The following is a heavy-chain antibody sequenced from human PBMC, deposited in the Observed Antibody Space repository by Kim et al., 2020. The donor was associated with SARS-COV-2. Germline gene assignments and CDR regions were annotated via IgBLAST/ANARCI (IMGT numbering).Heavy chain of an antibody. V-gene: IGHV4-34*01. CDR3: ARGGWFGY. CDR2: INHSGST. Sequence: SETLSLTCAVYGGSFSGYYWSWIRQPPGKGLEWIGEINHSGSTNYNPSLKSRVTISVDTCKNQFSLKLSSVTAADTAVYYCARGGWFGYWGQGTLVTVSS. CDR1: GGSFSGYY. D-gene: IGHD3-10*01. J-gene: IGHJ4*02.